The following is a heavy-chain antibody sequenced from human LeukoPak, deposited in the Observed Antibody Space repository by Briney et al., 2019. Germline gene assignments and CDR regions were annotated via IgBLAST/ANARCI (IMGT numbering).Heavy chain of an antibody. J-gene: IGHJ4*02. CDR3: ARVLSNYDREIDY. CDR1: GYTFTGYY. Sequence: ASVKVSCKASGYTFTGYYMHWVRQAPGQGLEWMGWINPNSGGTNYAQKFQGRVTMTRDTSISTAYMELSSLRSEDTAVYHCARVLSNYDREIDYWGQGTLVTVSS. CDR2: INPNSGGT. D-gene: IGHD3-22*01. V-gene: IGHV1-2*02.